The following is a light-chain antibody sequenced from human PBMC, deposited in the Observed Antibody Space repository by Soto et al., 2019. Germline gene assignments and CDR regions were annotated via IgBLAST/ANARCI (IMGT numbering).Light chain of an antibody. CDR1: QNVNNR. Sequence: EIVMTHSPAMLSVSPKERATLSCRASQNVNNRLAWYQQKAGQPPRLLIYGASTRATGIPARFSGSGSGTEFTLTFSSLQSEDFAVYYCQHFNSWPLLFGQGTKVDIK. J-gene: IGKJ1*01. CDR3: QHFNSWPLL. CDR2: GAS. V-gene: IGKV3-15*01.